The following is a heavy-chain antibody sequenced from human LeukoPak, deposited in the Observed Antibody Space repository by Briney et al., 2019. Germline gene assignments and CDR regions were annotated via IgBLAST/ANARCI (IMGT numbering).Heavy chain of an antibody. J-gene: IGHJ4*02. D-gene: IGHD3-3*01. CDR2: INPNNGVT. Sequence: ASVKVSCKASGYTFTSYAISWVRQAPGQGLEWMGWINPNNGVTSYAQRFQGRVTMTGDTSISTSYMELSNLRSDDTAIYYCVRIYYGPDYWGQGTLVTVSS. CDR1: GYTFTSYA. V-gene: IGHV1-2*02. CDR3: VRIYYGPDY.